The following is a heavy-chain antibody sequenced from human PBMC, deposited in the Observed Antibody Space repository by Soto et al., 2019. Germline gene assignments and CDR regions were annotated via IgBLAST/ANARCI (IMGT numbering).Heavy chain of an antibody. J-gene: IGHJ6*02. CDR3: AASIFYYGMDV. CDR2: IYPGDSDT. CDR1: GYTFTNYW. Sequence: PGESLKISCKGSGYTFTNYWIGWVRQMPGKGLEWMGIIYPGDSDTKYNPSFQGQVTISADKSITTTYLQWSSLKASDTAIYYCAASIFYYGMDVWGQGTTVTVAS. V-gene: IGHV5-51*01.